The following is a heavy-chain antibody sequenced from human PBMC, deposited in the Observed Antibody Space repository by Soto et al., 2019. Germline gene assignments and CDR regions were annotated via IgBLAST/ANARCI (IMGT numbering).Heavy chain of an antibody. CDR1: GGSVSSSSYY. D-gene: IGHD2-21*01. V-gene: IGHV4-39*01. CDR2: IYYSGST. CDR3: ARGRGEFDA. Sequence: SETLSLTCTVSGGSVSSSSYYWGWIRQPPGKGLEWIGSIYYSGSTYYNPSLKSRVTISVDTSKNQLSLNLRSVSAADTAVYYCARGRGEFDAWGQGTPVTVSS. J-gene: IGHJ5*02.